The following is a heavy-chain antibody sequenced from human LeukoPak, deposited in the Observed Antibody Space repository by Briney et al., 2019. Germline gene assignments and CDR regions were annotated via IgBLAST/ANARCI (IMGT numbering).Heavy chain of an antibody. Sequence: ASVKVSCKASGGTFSSYAISWVRQAPGQGLEWMGRIIPIFGTANYAQKFQGRVTITTDESTSTAYMELSSLRSEDTAVYYCATPRKYYGSGSYIVNFDYWGQGTLVTVSS. CDR1: GGTFSSYA. CDR2: IIPIFGTA. V-gene: IGHV1-69*05. D-gene: IGHD3-10*01. CDR3: ATPRKYYGSGSYIVNFDY. J-gene: IGHJ4*02.